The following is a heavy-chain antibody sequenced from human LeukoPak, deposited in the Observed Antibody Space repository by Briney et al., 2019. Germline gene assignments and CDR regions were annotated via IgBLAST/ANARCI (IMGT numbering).Heavy chain of an antibody. Sequence: GGSPRLSCAASGFTFSSHGMHWVRQAPGRGLGWVVFIRYDGSNRQDADSVKGRFTISRDNSKNTLYLQMNSLRAEDTAVYYCAKGGVGNYVPGVDYWGQGTLLTVSS. CDR3: AKGGVGNYVPGVDY. CDR2: IRYDGSNR. D-gene: IGHD1-7*01. V-gene: IGHV3-30*02. CDR1: GFTFSSHG. J-gene: IGHJ4*02.